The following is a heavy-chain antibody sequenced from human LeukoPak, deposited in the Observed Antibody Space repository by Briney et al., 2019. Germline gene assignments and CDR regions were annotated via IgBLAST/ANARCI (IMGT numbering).Heavy chain of an antibody. D-gene: IGHD2-8*01. CDR1: AFTPSTYA. CDR3: AKDPNGDYIGAFDS. Sequence: GGSLRLSCVPSAFTPSTYAMTWVRQAPGRGLAWVSSITVSSGTTNYADSVKGRFTISRYNSKNTLYLQMNSLRADDTAIYYCAKDPNGDYIGAFDSWGQGTLVTVSS. J-gene: IGHJ3*02. V-gene: IGHV3-23*01. CDR2: ITVSSGTT.